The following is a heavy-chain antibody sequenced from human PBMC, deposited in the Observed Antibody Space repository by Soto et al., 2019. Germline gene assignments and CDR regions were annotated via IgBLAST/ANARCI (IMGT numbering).Heavy chain of an antibody. D-gene: IGHD6-13*01. CDR1: GGSFSGYY. Sequence: SETLSLTCGVYGGSFSGYYRSWIRQPPGKGLEWIGEINHSGSTNYNPSLKSRVTISVDTSKNQFSLKLSSVTAADTAVYYCARVIVRAAAGRGTDYYYYGMDVWGQGTTVTVSS. J-gene: IGHJ6*02. V-gene: IGHV4-34*01. CDR2: INHSGST. CDR3: ARVIVRAAAGRGTDYYYYGMDV.